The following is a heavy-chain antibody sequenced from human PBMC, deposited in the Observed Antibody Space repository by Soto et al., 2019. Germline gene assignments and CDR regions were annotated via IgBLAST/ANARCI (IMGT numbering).Heavy chain of an antibody. D-gene: IGHD3-16*02. V-gene: IGHV4-4*07. CDR3: ARDWGPDYDYVWGSYRYAPYYFDY. CDR2: LYTSGIT. CDR1: GGSISTYY. Sequence: KPSETLSLTCTVSGGSISTYYWSWIRQPAGKGLEWIGRLYTSGITNYNPSLKSRVTMSVDMSRNQFSLKLSSVTAADTAVYYCARDWGPDYDYVWGSYRYAPYYFDYWGQGTLVTVS. J-gene: IGHJ4*02.